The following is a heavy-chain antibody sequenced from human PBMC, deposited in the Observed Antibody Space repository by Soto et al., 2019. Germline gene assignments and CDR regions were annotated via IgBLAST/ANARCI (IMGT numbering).Heavy chain of an antibody. J-gene: IGHJ4*02. Sequence: QMQLVQSGPEVKKPGTSVKVSCKASGFTFPSSAVQWVRQARGQRLEWIARIVVGSGNTNYAQKFQERLTISRDMSTNTAYMELSSLRSEDTAVYYCAAGPYYYDTSGTDCDYWGQGTLVTVSS. D-gene: IGHD3-22*01. CDR3: AAGPYYYDTSGTDCDY. V-gene: IGHV1-58*01. CDR2: IVVGSGNT. CDR1: GFTFPSSA.